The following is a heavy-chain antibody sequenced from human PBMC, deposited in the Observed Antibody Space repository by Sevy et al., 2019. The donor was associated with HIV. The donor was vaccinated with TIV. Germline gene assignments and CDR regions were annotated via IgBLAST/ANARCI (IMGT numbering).Heavy chain of an antibody. V-gene: IGHV4-59*11. J-gene: IGHJ4*02. CDR2: IYYSGDI. D-gene: IGHD1-26*01. CDR3: AGENAWGRGYS. Sequence: SETLSLTCTVSGGSITSLYWNWIRQPPGKGLEWIANIYYSGDINYNPSLKSRVTLSLDTSKNQFSLRLSSVTAEDTAMYYCAGENAWGRGYSWGQGTLVTVSS. CDR1: GGSITSLY.